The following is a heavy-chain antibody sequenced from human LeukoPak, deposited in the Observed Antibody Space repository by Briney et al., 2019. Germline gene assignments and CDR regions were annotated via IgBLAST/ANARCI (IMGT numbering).Heavy chain of an antibody. CDR2: IRYDGSDK. Sequence: GGPLRLSCEASRFVFSSSGMHWVRRAPGKGLEWVAFIRYDGSDKYYADSVKGRFTISRDNSKKILSLQMTTLRPDDTAIYYCVRDSTVGAAYFDFWGQGALVAVSS. V-gene: IGHV3-30*02. CDR3: VRDSTVGAAYFDF. J-gene: IGHJ4*02. CDR1: RFVFSSSG. D-gene: IGHD2-15*01.